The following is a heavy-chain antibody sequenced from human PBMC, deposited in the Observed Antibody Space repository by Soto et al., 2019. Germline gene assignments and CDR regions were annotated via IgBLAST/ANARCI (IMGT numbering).Heavy chain of an antibody. V-gene: IGHV3-30-3*01. CDR1: GFTFSSYA. CDR2: ISYDGSNK. CDR3: ARANGDPFDY. Sequence: QVQLVESGGGVVQPGRSLRLSCAASGFTFSSYAMHWVRQAPGKGLEWVAVISYDGSNKYYADSVKGRFTISRDNSKNTLYLQMNSLRAEDTAVYYCARANGDPFDYWGQGTLVTVSS. D-gene: IGHD4-17*01. J-gene: IGHJ4*02.